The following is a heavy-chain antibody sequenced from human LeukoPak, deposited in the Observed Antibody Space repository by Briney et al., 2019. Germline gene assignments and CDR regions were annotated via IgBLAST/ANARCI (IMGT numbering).Heavy chain of an antibody. CDR1: GFTFSTYW. CDR2: INSAAGTT. V-gene: IGHV3-74*01. J-gene: IGHJ4*02. Sequence: GGSLRLSCAASGFTFSTYWMHWVRQAPGKGLVWVSRINSAAGTTNYADSVKGRFTVSRDNAKNTLYLQMNSLRAEDTAVYYCATFSSPDYWGQGILVTVSS. CDR3: ATFSSPDY.